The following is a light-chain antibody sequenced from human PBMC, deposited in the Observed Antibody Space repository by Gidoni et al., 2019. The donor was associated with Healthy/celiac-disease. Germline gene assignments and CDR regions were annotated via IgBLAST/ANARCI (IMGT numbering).Light chain of an antibody. V-gene: IGKV3-20*01. J-gene: IGKJ4*01. CDR1: QSVSSSY. Sequence: EIVLTQSPGTLSLSTGERDTLACRASQSVSSSYLSWYQQKPGHAPRLLIYGASSRATGIPDRFSGSGSGTDFTLTISRLQPEDFAVYYCQQYGSSPRTFGGGTKVEIK. CDR3: QQYGSSPRT. CDR2: GAS.